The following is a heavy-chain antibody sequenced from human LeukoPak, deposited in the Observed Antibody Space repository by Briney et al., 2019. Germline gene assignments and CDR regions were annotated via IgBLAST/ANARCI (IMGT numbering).Heavy chain of an antibody. CDR2: IYSGGST. D-gene: IGHD6-19*01. Sequence: GGSLRLSCAASRFTFSNYAMSWVRQAPGKGLEWVSVIYSGGSTYYADSVKGRFTISRDNSKNTLYLQMNSLRAEDTAVYYCARDLGSGWNFDYWGQGTLVTVSS. V-gene: IGHV3-53*01. CDR3: ARDLGSGWNFDY. J-gene: IGHJ4*02. CDR1: RFTFSNYA.